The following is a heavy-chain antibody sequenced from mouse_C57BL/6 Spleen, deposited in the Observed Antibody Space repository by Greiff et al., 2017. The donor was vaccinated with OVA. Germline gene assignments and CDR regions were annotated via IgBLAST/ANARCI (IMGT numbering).Heavy chain of an antibody. CDR2: ISDGGSYT. D-gene: IGHD1-1*01. CDR3: ARDYYGSSLYWYFDV. V-gene: IGHV5-4*01. Sequence: EVKVEESGGGLVKPGGSLKLSCAASGFTFSSYAMSWVRQTPEKRLEWVATISDGGSYTYYPDNVKGRFTISRDNAKNNLYLQMSHLKSEDTAMYYCARDYYGSSLYWYFDVWGTGTTVTVSS. CDR1: GFTFSSYA. J-gene: IGHJ1*03.